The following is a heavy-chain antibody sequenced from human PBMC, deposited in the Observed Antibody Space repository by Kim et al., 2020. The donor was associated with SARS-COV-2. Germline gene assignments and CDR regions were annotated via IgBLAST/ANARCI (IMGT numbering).Heavy chain of an antibody. CDR1: GYTFTSYG. CDR2: ISAYNGNT. D-gene: IGHD4-17*01. V-gene: IGHV1-18*04. J-gene: IGHJ5*02. Sequence: ASVKVSCKASGYTFTSYGISWVRQAPGQGLEWMGWISAYNGNTNYAQKLQGRVTMTTDTSTSTAYMELRSLRSDDTAVYYCARDPFHQTLDYGDYGFSRWSYNWFDPWGQGTLVTVSS. CDR3: ARDPFHQTLDYGDYGFSRWSYNWFDP.